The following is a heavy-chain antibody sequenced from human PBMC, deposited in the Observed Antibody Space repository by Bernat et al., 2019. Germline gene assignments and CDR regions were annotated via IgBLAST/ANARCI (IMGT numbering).Heavy chain of an antibody. J-gene: IGHJ2*01. CDR3: ARFWSGYSIGPIYWYFDL. V-gene: IGHV5-51*01. Sequence: EVQLVQSGAEVKKPGESLKISCKGSGYSFTSYWIGWVRQMPGKGLEWMGIIYPGDSDTRYSPSFQGQVTITADKSISTAYLQWSSLKASVTAMYSCARFWSGYSIGPIYWYFDLLGRGTLVSVSS. D-gene: IGHD3-3*01. CDR2: IYPGDSDT. CDR1: GYSFTSYW.